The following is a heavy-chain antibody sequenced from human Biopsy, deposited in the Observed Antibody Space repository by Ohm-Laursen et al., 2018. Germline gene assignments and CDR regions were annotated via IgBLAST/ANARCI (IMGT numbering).Heavy chain of an antibody. CDR2: IFYSANT. D-gene: IGHD5-12*01. CDR1: GVSINGGRYY. Sequence: QTLSLTCTVSGVSINGGRYYWNWIRHHPGKGLEWIGNIFYSANTYYNPSLKSRVTISVDTSKNQFSLKLSSVTAADTALYYCARLGSGDYFPTFFDFWGQGALVTVSS. CDR3: ARLGSGDYFPTFFDF. V-gene: IGHV4-31*03. J-gene: IGHJ4*02.